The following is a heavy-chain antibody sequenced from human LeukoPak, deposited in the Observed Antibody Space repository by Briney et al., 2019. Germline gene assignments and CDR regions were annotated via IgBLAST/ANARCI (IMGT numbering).Heavy chain of an antibody. Sequence: GGSLRLSCAASGFTVSSNYMSWVRQAPGKGLEWVSVIYSGGSTYYADSVKGRFTISRDNAKNSLYLQMNSLRAEDTAVYYCARDLPYSSGWYSGAFDIWGQGTMVTVSS. D-gene: IGHD6-19*01. CDR1: GFTVSSNY. J-gene: IGHJ3*02. CDR3: ARDLPYSSGWYSGAFDI. CDR2: IYSGGST. V-gene: IGHV3-53*01.